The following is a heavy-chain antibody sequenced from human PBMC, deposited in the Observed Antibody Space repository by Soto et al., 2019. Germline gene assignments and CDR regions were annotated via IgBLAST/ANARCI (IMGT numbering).Heavy chain of an antibody. V-gene: IGHV1-69*06. CDR1: GGTFSSYA. D-gene: IGHD6-13*01. CDR2: IIPIFGTA. Sequence: QVQLVQSGAEVKKPGSSVKVSCKASGGTFSSYAISWVRQAPGQGLEWMGGIIPIFGTANYAQKFQGRVTITADTSTSTAYMELSSLRSEDTAVYYCARDWTRGAAAGTPRGGMDVWGQGTTVTVFS. J-gene: IGHJ6*02. CDR3: ARDWTRGAAAGTPRGGMDV.